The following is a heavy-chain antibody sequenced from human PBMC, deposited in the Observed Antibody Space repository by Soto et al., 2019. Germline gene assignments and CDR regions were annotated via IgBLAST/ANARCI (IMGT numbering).Heavy chain of an antibody. D-gene: IGHD2-15*01. Sequence: ASVKVSCKASGYTFTSYGISWVRQAPGQGLDWMGWISAYNGNTKYAQDLQGRVTMTTDTSTSTTYMELRSLRSDDTAVYYCARFSGGSYNTYYFYYGMDVWGQGTTVTVSS. CDR3: ARFSGGSYNTYYFYYGMDV. J-gene: IGHJ6*02. V-gene: IGHV1-18*01. CDR1: GYTFTSYG. CDR2: ISAYNGNT.